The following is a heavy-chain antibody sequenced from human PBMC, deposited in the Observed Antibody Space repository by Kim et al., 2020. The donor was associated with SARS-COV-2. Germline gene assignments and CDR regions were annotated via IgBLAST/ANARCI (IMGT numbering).Heavy chain of an antibody. D-gene: IGHD1-1*01. CDR2: ITNNGART. CDR1: GFTFTGYS. CDR3: VKNWNADY. J-gene: IGHJ4*02. Sequence: GGSLRLSCSASGFTFTGYSMHWVRQTPGKGLEFFSAITNNGARTYYADSVKGRFTISRDNSKNTLYLQMTSLRAEDTAIYYCVKNWNADYWGQGTLVTV. V-gene: IGHV3-64D*06.